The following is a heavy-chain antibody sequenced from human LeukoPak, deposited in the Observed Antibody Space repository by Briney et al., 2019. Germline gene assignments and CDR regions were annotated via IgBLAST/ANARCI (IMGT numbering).Heavy chain of an antibody. CDR1: GYILSRYS. J-gene: IGHJ3*02. CDR3: ARDQNPCSRTSCYRIDAFDI. CDR2: VSSSGSTI. Sequence: GGSLRLSCAASGYILSRYSMNWVRQAPGKGLEWVSYVSSSGSTIYYADSVKGRFTISRDNAKKSLYVQMNSLRDEDPAVYYCARDQNPCSRTSCYRIDAFDIWGQGTMVTVSS. D-gene: IGHD2-2*02. V-gene: IGHV3-48*02.